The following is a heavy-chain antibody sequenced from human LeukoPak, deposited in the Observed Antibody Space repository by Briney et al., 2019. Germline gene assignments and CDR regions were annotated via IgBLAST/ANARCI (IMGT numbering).Heavy chain of an antibody. CDR1: GGSISSSGYY. V-gene: IGHV4-39*01. D-gene: IGHD3-10*01. J-gene: IGHJ6*03. CDR2: MYYSGST. Sequence: SETLSLTCTVSGGSISSSGYYWGWIRQPPGKGLEWIGSMYYSGSTYYNPPLMSRVTISADTSKNEFSLKLSSVTAADTAVYYCARAVGSGSFQTYYYYMDVWGKGTTVTISS. CDR3: ARAVGSGSFQTYYYYMDV.